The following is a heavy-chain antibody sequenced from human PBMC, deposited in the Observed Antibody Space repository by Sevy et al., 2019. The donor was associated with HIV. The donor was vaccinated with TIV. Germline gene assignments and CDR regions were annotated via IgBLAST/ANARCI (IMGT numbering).Heavy chain of an antibody. Sequence: ASVKVSCKASGYTFTGYYMHWVRQAPGQGLEWMGWINPNSGGTNYAQKFQGRVTMTRDTSISTAYMELSRLRSDDTPVDYCARAAQYCSGGSCYGPGDYYYGMDVWGQGTTVTVSS. CDR2: INPNSGGT. D-gene: IGHD2-15*01. CDR1: GYTFTGYY. CDR3: ARAAQYCSGGSCYGPGDYYYGMDV. J-gene: IGHJ6*02. V-gene: IGHV1-2*02.